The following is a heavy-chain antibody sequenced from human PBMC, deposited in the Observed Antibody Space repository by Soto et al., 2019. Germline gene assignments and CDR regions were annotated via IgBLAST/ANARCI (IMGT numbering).Heavy chain of an antibody. CDR1: GFSLRTTGVG. Sequence: QITLKESGPTLVKPTQTLTLTCTYSGFSLRTTGVGVGWIRQPPGKALKWLGIIYWDDDKRYSPSLKSRLTLTSDISKSQVVLTMTNMDPVDTGTYYCAHSWGLPFDYWGQGTLVIVSS. CDR3: AHSWGLPFDY. CDR2: IYWDDDK. D-gene: IGHD3-16*01. V-gene: IGHV2-5*02. J-gene: IGHJ4*02.